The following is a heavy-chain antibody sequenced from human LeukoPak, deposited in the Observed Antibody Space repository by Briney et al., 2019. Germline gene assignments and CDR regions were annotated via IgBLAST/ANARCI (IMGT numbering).Heavy chain of an antibody. CDR2: ISAYNGNT. J-gene: IGHJ6*02. Sequence: ASVKVSCKASGYTFTSYGISWVRQAPGQGLEWMGWISAYNGNTNYAQKLQGRVTMTTDTSTSTAYMELRSLRSDDTAVYYCARESGSGKPYYYYGMDVWGQGTTVTVPS. CDR3: ARESGSGKPYYYYGMDV. V-gene: IGHV1-18*01. D-gene: IGHD3-10*01. CDR1: GYTFTSYG.